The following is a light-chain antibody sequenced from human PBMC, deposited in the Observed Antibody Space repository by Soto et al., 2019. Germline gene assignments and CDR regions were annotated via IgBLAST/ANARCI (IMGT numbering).Light chain of an antibody. CDR2: RNN. Sequence: QSVLTQPPSASGTPGQRVTISCSGSSSNIGSNYVYWYQQLPGTAPKLLIYRNNQRPSGVPDRFSGSKSGTSASLAISGLRSEDEADYYCAAWDDSLSGLSYVFGTGTKLTVL. V-gene: IGLV1-47*01. CDR1: SSNIGSNY. J-gene: IGLJ1*01. CDR3: AAWDDSLSGLSYV.